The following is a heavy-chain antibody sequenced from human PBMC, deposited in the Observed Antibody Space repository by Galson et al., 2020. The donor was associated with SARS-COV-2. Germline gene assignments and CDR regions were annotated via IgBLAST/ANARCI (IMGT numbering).Heavy chain of an antibody. Sequence: TGGSLRLSCAASGFTFSSYAMHWVRQAPGKGLEWVAVISYDGSNKYYADSVKGRFTISRDNSKNTLYLQMNSLRAEDTAVYYCASEEEWLRPRSVDYWGQGTLVTVSS. CDR2: ISYDGSNK. V-gene: IGHV3-30*14. J-gene: IGHJ4*02. D-gene: IGHD5-12*01. CDR3: ASEEEWLRPRSVDY. CDR1: GFTFSSYA.